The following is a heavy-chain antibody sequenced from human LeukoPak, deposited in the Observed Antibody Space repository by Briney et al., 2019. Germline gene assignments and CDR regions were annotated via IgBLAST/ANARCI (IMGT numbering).Heavy chain of an antibody. D-gene: IGHD6-13*01. CDR1: GFTFSSYG. J-gene: IGHJ5*02. Sequence: GGSLRLSCAASGFTFSSYGMHWVRQAPGKGLEWVAVIWYDGSNKYYADSVKGRFTISRDNSKNTLYLQMNSLRAEDTAVYYCARDFLLGSWYGGWFDPWGQGTLITVSS. CDR3: ARDFLLGSWYGGWFDP. CDR2: IWYDGSNK. V-gene: IGHV3-33*01.